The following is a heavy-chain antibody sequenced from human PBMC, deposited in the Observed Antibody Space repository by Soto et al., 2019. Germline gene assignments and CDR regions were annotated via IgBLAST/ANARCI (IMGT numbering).Heavy chain of an antibody. CDR3: ARELATVVTGWFDP. CDR1: GGTFSIYA. D-gene: IGHD4-17*01. CDR2: IIPIFGTA. J-gene: IGHJ5*02. Sequence: SVKVSCKASGGTFSIYAINWVRQAPGQGLEWMGGIIPIFGTANYAQKFQGRVTITADESTSTAYMELSSLRSEDTAVYYCARELATVVTGWFDPWGQGTLVTVSS. V-gene: IGHV1-69*13.